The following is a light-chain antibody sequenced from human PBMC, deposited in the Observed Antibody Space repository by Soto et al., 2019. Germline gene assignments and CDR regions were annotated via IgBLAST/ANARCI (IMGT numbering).Light chain of an antibody. J-gene: IGKJ4*01. CDR1: QNIRRS. CDR3: QQYENWPPVT. V-gene: IGKV3-15*01. Sequence: RVITHSPATLSVSTGERATLSCRGSQNIRRSLAWYQQRPGQPPRLLIYNSFTRAPGVAARFSGSGSGTDFTLTISSLQVEDFAVYFCQQYENWPPVTFGGGTKV. CDR2: NSF.